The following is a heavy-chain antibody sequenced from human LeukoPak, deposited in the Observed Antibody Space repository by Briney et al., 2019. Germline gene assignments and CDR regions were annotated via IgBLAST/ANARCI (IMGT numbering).Heavy chain of an antibody. Sequence: PGGSLRLSCTASGFTFDDYGMTWVRQPPGKGLEWVSGIIRSGGSTGYADSVNGRFTISRDNAKNSLYLQMNSLRAEDTAVYYCARVSPNTVTTLQYFDYWGQGTLVTVSS. CDR3: ARVSPNTVTTLQYFDY. CDR2: IIRSGGST. CDR1: GFTFDDYG. D-gene: IGHD4-17*01. J-gene: IGHJ4*02. V-gene: IGHV3-20*04.